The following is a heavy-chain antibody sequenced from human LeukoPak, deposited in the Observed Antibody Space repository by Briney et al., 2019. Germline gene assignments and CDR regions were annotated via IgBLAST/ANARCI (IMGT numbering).Heavy chain of an antibody. J-gene: IGHJ2*01. CDR3: ARDRAPPTSWYFDV. CDR1: GGSFSGYY. CDR2: IYSGGTT. V-gene: IGHV3-53*01. Sequence: ETLSLTCAVYGGSFSGYYWSWIRQPPGKGLEWVSVIYSGGTTYYADSVKGRFTISRDNSKNTLYLQMNSLRAEDTAVYYCARDRAPPTSWYFDVWGRGTLVTVSS. D-gene: IGHD3-10*01.